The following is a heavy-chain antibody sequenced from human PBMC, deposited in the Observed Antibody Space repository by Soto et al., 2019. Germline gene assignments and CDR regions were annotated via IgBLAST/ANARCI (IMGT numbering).Heavy chain of an antibody. D-gene: IGHD1-1*01. V-gene: IGHV4-39*01. Sequence: ISSSIVYWAWNKKPPLKGVELMGNIYYFGSTYYNPSLKSRVTISVDTSKNQFSLKLSSVTAADTAVYYRPRWRTGQLGRQRVEPWGPGPPVTVSS. CDR1: ISSSIVY. CDR2: IYYFGST. J-gene: IGHJ5*02. CDR3: PRWRTGQLGRQRVEP.